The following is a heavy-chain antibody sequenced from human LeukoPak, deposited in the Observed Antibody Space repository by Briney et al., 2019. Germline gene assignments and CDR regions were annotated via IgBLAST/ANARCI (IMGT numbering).Heavy chain of an antibody. CDR1: GLAFSSYA. V-gene: IGHV3-23*01. CDR3: ADYGVSGVRSNFY. D-gene: IGHD3-3*01. J-gene: IGHJ4*02. Sequence: GGSLRLSCAASGLAFSSYAMNWVRQPPGKGLEWVSTISVASITFYADSVKGRFTISRDNSRNTVYLQMTSLRADDTAVYYCADYGVSGVRSNFYWGQGTLVTVSS. CDR2: ISVASIT.